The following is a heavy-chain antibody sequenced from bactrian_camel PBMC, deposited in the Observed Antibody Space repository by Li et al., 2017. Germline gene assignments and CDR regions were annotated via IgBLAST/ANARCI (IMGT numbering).Heavy chain of an antibody. CDR1: GFTYRSDY. Sequence: HVQLVESGGGSVQARGSLRLSCAASGFTYRSDYNSGCMGWFRQAPGKEREAVAAIDSDGSTSYADSVKGRFTISKDNANHTLYLQMNSLKPEDTAMYYCAAEEWILICGSWYPSDANNWGQGTQVTVS. CDR2: IDSDGST. J-gene: IGHJ4*01. V-gene: IGHV3S55*01. D-gene: IGHD6*01. CDR3: AAEEWILICGSWYPSDANN.